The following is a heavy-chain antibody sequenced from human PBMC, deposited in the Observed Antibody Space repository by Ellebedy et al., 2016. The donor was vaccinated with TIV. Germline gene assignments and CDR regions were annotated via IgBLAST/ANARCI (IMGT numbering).Heavy chain of an antibody. D-gene: IGHD5-18*01. CDR3: AKDRTPGDGYWVFDN. Sequence: PGGSLRLSCAASGFTFRSYAMTWVRQAPGKGLEWVAGIVGNGGNIYYADSVKGRFTISRDNSKNTLDLQMKSLRAEDTAIYFCAKDRTPGDGYWVFDNWGQGTLVSVSS. J-gene: IGHJ4*02. CDR1: GFTFRSYA. V-gene: IGHV3-23*01. CDR2: IVGNGGNI.